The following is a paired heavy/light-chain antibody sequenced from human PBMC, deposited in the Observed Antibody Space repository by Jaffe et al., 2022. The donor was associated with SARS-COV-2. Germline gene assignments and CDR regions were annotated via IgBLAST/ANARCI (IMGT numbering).Heavy chain of an antibody. Sequence: EVRLAESGGGLVQPGGSLRLSCVVSGFTFSSHAMHWVRQAPGKGLESVSAINVNGGRTFYANSVKGRFTISRDNSRNILFLEMGSLRAEDTALYYCARGQQNSYGYYFYGLDVWGQGTTVTVSS. J-gene: IGHJ6*02. CDR1: GFTFSSHA. D-gene: IGHD5-18*01. CDR3: ARGQQNSYGYYFYGLDV. CDR2: INVNGGRT. V-gene: IGHV3-64*01.
Light chain of an antibody. CDR1: TSNIGGNY. J-gene: IGLJ2*01. Sequence: QSVVTQPPSASGTPGQRVTISCSGTTSNIGGNYVYWYQQVPGTAPRLLIYKNKERHSGVSDRFSGSKSGTSASLAISGLRSEDEADYFCSTWDDSLSGPVFGGGTKLTVL. CDR3: STWDDSLSGPV. CDR2: KNK. V-gene: IGLV1-47*01.